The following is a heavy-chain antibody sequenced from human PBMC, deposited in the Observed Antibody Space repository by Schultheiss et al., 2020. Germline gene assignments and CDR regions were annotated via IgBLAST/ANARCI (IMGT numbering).Heavy chain of an antibody. V-gene: IGHV4-31*03. CDR3: ARAMVGFGELSYYYYDGMDV. Sequence: SETLSLTCTVSGGSISSGGYYWSWIRQHPGKGLEWIGYIYYSGITYYNPSLKSRLTISVDTSKNQFSLKLSSVTAADTAVYYCARAMVGFGELSYYYYDGMDVWGQGTTVTVSS. J-gene: IGHJ6*02. CDR1: GGSISSGGYY. D-gene: IGHD3-10*01. CDR2: IYYSGIT.